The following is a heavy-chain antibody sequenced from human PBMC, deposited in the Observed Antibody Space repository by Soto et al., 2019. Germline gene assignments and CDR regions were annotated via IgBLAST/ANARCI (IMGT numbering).Heavy chain of an antibody. CDR1: GGSISKSSYY. CDR2: MSYSGST. J-gene: IGHJ5*02. V-gene: IGHV4-39*01. Sequence: XGTLSLTCTVSGGSISKSSYYWVWIRQPPGKGLEWVGSMSYSGSTYYNPSLKSRVAISVDTSKNQLSLQVSSVTAADTAVYYCSRRAPEGFDPWGQGTLVTVSS. CDR3: SRRAPEGFDP.